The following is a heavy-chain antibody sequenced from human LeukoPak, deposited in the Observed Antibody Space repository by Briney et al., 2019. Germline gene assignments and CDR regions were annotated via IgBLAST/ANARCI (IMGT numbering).Heavy chain of an antibody. V-gene: IGHV3-30*02. CDR3: ARDLRSSGYYAFDY. Sequence: GGSLRLSCAASGFTFSSYGMHWVRQAPGKGLEWVAFIRYDGSNKYYADSVKGRFTISRDNAKNSLYLQMNSLRAEDTAVYYCARDLRSSGYYAFDYWGQGTLVTVSS. CDR1: GFTFSSYG. J-gene: IGHJ4*02. D-gene: IGHD3-22*01. CDR2: IRYDGSNK.